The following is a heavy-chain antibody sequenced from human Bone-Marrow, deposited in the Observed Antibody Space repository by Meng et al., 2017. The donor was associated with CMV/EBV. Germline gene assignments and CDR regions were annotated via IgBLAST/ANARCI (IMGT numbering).Heavy chain of an antibody. CDR2: INHSGST. D-gene: IGHD2-2*02. CDR1: GGSFSGYY. CDR3: ARDIKVVPAAIRNYYYYYYGMDV. V-gene: IGHV4-34*01. Sequence: SETLSLTCAVYGGSFSGYYWSWIRQPPGKGLEWIGEINHSGSTNYNPSLKSRVTISVDTSKNQFSLKLSSVTAADTAVYYCARDIKVVPAAIRNYYYYYYGMDVWGQGTTVTVSS. J-gene: IGHJ6*02.